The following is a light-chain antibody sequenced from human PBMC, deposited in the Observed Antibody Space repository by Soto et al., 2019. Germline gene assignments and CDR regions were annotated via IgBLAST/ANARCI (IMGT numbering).Light chain of an antibody. CDR3: LLSYSSALYV. Sequence: QAVVTQEPSLTVSPGGTVTLTCGSSTGAVTSGHYPYWFQQKPGQAPRTLIYDTSNKHSWTPARFSGSLLGGKAALTLSGAQPEDEAGYYCLLSYSSALYVFGTGTKLTVL. CDR2: DTS. CDR1: TGAVTSGHY. J-gene: IGLJ1*01. V-gene: IGLV7-46*01.